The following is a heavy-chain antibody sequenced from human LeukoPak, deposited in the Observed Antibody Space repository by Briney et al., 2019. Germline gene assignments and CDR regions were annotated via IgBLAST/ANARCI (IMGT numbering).Heavy chain of an antibody. CDR3: AKGATTVTTGYYFDS. CDR1: GFSFSTYS. Sequence: GRSLRLSCAASGFSFSTYSMHWVRQAPGKGLEWVAVISYDGSDKYYVDSVKGRFTISRDNSKNTLYLQMNSLRAEDTAVYYCAKGATTVTTGYYFDSWGQGTLVTVSS. D-gene: IGHD4-17*01. V-gene: IGHV3-30*18. J-gene: IGHJ4*02. CDR2: ISYDGSDK.